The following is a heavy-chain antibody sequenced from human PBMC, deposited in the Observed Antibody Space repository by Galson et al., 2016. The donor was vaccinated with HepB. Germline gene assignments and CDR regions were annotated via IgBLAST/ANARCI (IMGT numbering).Heavy chain of an antibody. J-gene: IGHJ4*02. CDR1: GFTFRNFA. CDR3: ATGDGICGHSFCYGGFNY. CDR2: IRTKHYGGPT. D-gene: IGHD2-2*01. Sequence: SLRLSCACSGFTFRNFALTWFRQAPGTGLEWVGFIRTKHYGGPTGYAASVKGRFTISRDASKNIAYLQMSNLRTEDSAMYYCATGDGICGHSFCYGGFNYWGQGTLVSVSS. V-gene: IGHV3-49*03.